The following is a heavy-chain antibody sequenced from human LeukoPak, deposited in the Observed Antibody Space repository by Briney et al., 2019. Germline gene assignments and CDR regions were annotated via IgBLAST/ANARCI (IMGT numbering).Heavy chain of an antibody. V-gene: IGHV1-18*01. J-gene: IGHJ3*02. CDR2: IRTYDDNA. D-gene: IGHD3-16*02. CDR3: ARDLKVTFGGVIVAQDAFDI. CDR1: GYTFTSYG. Sequence: ASVKVSCKASGYTFTSYGIIWVRQAPGQGLEWMGGIRTYDDNANYAERLQGRVTMTTDTSTSTAYMELRSLRSDDTAVYYCARDLKVTFGGVIVAQDAFDIWGQGTMVTVSS.